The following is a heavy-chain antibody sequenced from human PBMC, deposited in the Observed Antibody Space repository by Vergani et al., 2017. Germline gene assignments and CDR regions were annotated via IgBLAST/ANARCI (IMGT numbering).Heavy chain of an antibody. D-gene: IGHD3-9*01. J-gene: IGHJ4*02. CDR1: GYTFSNYY. CDR3: ARGDYGILTGYRY. CDR2: INPSGGHT. V-gene: IGHV1-46*03. Sequence: QVPVGQSGAEVKKSGASMKVSCKTSGYTFSNYYMHLVRQAPGQGLEWMGIINPSGGHTNYAQKFQGRVTMNRDTSTSTVYMALSSLRSEDTAIYYCARGDYGILTGYRYWVEGTLVTVSA.